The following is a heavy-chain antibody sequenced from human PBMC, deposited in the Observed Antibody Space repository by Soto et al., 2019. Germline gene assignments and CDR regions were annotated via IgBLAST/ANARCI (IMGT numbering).Heavy chain of an antibody. CDR3: AKDRGGSGWRFDY. CDR1: GFTFGNYA. V-gene: IGHV3-23*01. CDR2: ITASGGST. Sequence: GGSLRLSCAASGFTFGNYAMIWVRQAPGKGLEWVSAITASGGSTYYADSVKGRLTISRGNSKNTLYLQMNSLRAEDTAVYYCAKDRGGSGWRFDYWGQGTMVTVSS. J-gene: IGHJ4*02. D-gene: IGHD6-19*01.